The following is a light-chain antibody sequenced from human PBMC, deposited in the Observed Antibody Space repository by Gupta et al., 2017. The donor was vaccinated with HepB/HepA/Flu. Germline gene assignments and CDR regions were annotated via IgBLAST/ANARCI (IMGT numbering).Light chain of an antibody. Sequence: EIVMTQSPDTLSVSPGDRVTLSCRASQSLSSNLAWYQQKPGQAPRLLISCASTRATGIPDRFSGSGSGTEFTLTISSLQSEDFAVYYCQQYNGWPLTFGGGTKVEIK. CDR3: QQYNGWPLT. CDR1: QSLSSN. V-gene: IGKV3-15*01. CDR2: CAS. J-gene: IGKJ4*01.